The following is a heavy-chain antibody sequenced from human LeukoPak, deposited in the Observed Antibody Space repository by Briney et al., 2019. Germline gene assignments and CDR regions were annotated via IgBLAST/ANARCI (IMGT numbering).Heavy chain of an antibody. CDR1: GFTFSSYS. Sequence: GSLRLSCAASGFTFSSYSMNWVRQAPGKGLEWVSSISSSSSYIYYADSVKGRFTISRDNAKNSLYLQMNSLRAEDTAVYYCAREGDDFWSGYLNWFDPWGQGTLVTVSS. D-gene: IGHD3-3*01. J-gene: IGHJ5*02. V-gene: IGHV3-21*01. CDR2: ISSSSSYI. CDR3: AREGDDFWSGYLNWFDP.